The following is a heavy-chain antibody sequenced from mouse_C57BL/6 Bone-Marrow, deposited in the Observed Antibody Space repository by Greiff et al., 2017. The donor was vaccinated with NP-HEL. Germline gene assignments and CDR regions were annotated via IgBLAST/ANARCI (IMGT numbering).Heavy chain of an antibody. J-gene: IGHJ3*01. CDR3: ARLDPWFAY. Sequence: VKLKQPGAELVKPGASVKLSCKASGYTFTSYWMQWVKQRPGQGLEWIGEIDPSDSYTNYNQKFKGKATLTVDTSSSTAYMQLSSLTSEDSAVYYCARLDPWFAYWGQGTLVTVSA. V-gene: IGHV1-50*01. CDR1: GYTFTSYW. CDR2: IDPSDSYT.